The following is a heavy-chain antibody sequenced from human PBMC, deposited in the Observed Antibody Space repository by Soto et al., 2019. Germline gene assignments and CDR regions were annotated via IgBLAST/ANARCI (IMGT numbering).Heavy chain of an antibody. V-gene: IGHV4-34*01. D-gene: IGHD6-6*01. J-gene: IGHJ4*02. CDR1: GGSFSGYY. CDR3: ARMYSSSAGRLYYFDY. CDR2: INHSGST. Sequence: ASETLSLTCAVYGGSFSGYYWGWVRPPPGKGLEGIGEINHSGSTNYNPSLKSRVTISVGTSKNQFSLKLSSVTAADTAVYYCARMYSSSAGRLYYFDYWGQGTLVTVSS.